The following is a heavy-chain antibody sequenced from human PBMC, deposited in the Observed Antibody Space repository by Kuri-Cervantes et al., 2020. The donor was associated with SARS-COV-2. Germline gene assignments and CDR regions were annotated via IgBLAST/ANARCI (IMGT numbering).Heavy chain of an antibody. CDR3: ARNHSMDV. CDR2: IWYDGRNT. Sequence: GESLKISCAASGFTFSYYWMSWVRQAPGKGLEWVAVIWYDGRNTYYTGSVKGRFTISRDNSKNMLYLEVNSLRAEDTAVYYCARNHSMDVWGTGTAVTVSS. CDR1: GFTFSYYW. J-gene: IGHJ6*03. V-gene: IGHV3-33*08.